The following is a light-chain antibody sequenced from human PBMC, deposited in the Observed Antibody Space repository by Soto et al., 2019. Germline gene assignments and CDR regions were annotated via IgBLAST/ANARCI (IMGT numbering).Light chain of an antibody. CDR3: NSYTSNSTYV. CDR1: SSDIGGYNY. CDR2: DVS. V-gene: IGLV2-14*01. J-gene: IGLJ1*01. Sequence: QSALTQRASVSGSPGQSITISCTGTSSDIGGYNYVSWYQQFPGKAPKLLLYDVSNRPSGVSDRFSGSKSGNTASLTISGLKAVDEADYYCNSYTSNSTYVFGTGTKLTVL.